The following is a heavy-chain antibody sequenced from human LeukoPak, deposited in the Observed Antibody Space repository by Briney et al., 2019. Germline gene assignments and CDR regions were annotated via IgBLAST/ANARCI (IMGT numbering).Heavy chain of an antibody. D-gene: IGHD6-6*01. Sequence: SETLSLTCTVSGGSISSYYWSWIRQPAGKGLEWIGRIYTSGSTNYNPSLKSRVTMSVDTSKNQTSLKVNSVTAADTAVYYCARESYSSSYLFDFWGQGTLVTDSS. CDR3: ARESYSSSYLFDF. V-gene: IGHV4-4*07. CDR2: IYTSGST. J-gene: IGHJ4*02. CDR1: GGSISSYY.